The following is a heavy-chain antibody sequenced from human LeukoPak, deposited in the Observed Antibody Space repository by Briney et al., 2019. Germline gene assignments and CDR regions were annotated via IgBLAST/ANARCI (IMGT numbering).Heavy chain of an antibody. CDR1: GYTFTTYG. Sequence: ASVKVSCKASGYTFTTYGISWVRQAPGQGLESMGWISAYNGNTKYAQKLQGRVSMTTDTSTSTAYMELRSLTSDDTAVYYCARGPYCSGSSCYSQYFDYWGQGTLVTVSS. D-gene: IGHD2-15*01. CDR3: ARGPYCSGSSCYSQYFDY. V-gene: IGHV1-18*01. J-gene: IGHJ4*02. CDR2: ISAYNGNT.